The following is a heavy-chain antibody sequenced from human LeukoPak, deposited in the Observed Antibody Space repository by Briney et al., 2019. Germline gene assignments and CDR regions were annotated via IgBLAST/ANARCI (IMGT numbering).Heavy chain of an antibody. CDR1: VASIRNYY. CDR3: AKEGAAPGPDFDY. V-gene: IGHV4-4*07. Sequence: SETLSLTCTVSVASIRNYYWSWIRQPAGKGLEWIGRIVPSGSTNYNPSLKSRVTMSVHTSKNQFSLKLNSVTAADTAVYYCAKEGAAPGPDFDYWGQGTLVIVSS. J-gene: IGHJ4*02. D-gene: IGHD6-13*01. CDR2: IVPSGST.